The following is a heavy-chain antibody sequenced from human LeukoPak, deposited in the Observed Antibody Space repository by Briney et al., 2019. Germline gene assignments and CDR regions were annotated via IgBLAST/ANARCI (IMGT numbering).Heavy chain of an antibody. V-gene: IGHV4-59*08. J-gene: IGHJ4*02. CDR3: ARLAYYYDSSGYYFDY. Sequence: PSETLSLTCTVSGGSISSYYWSWIRQPPGKGLEWIGYIYYSGSTNYNPSLKSRVTISVDTSENQFSLKLSSVTAADTAVYYCARLAYYYDSSGYYFDYWGQGTLVTVSS. CDR1: GGSISSYY. CDR2: IYYSGST. D-gene: IGHD3-22*01.